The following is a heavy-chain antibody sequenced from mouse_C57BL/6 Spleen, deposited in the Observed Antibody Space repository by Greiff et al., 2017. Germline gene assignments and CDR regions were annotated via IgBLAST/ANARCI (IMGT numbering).Heavy chain of an antibody. CDR3: ARSGYGSNGTYAMDY. V-gene: IGHV1-75*01. Sequence: VQLQQSGPELVKPGASVKISCKASGYTFTDYYINWVKQRPGQGLEWIGWIFPGSGSTYYNEKFKGKATVTVDKSSSTAYMLLSSLTSEDSAVYSCARSGYGSNGTYAMDYWGQGTSDTVAS. J-gene: IGHJ4*01. CDR2: IFPGSGST. D-gene: IGHD1-1*01. CDR1: GYTFTDYY.